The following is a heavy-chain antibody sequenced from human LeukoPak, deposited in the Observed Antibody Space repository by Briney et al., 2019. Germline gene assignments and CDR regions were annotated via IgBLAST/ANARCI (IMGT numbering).Heavy chain of an antibody. D-gene: IGHD3-22*01. CDR3: ARGWVPSDITLK. V-gene: IGHV3-74*01. CDR2: INSDGSDT. CDR1: GFTFSSYW. Sequence: PWESLTLSCASTGFTFSSYWMHLVRLAPGKGLGWVSRINSDGSDTNYADSVKGRFTISRDNARNTVYLQMNSLRAEDTAVYYCARGWVPSDITLKWGQGTMVTVSS. J-gene: IGHJ3*01.